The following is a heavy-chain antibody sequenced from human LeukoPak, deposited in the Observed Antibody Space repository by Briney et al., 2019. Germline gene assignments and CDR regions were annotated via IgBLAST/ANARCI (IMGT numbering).Heavy chain of an antibody. CDR2: INPNSGGT. J-gene: IGHJ4*02. Sequence: ASVKVSCKASGYTFTSYGISWVRQAPGQGLEWMGWINPNSGGTNYAQTFQGRVTMTRDTSISTAYMELSRLRSDDTAVYYCARGRIAVAGTKPGNKGYDYWGQGTLVTVSS. V-gene: IGHV1-2*02. D-gene: IGHD6-19*01. CDR3: ARGRIAVAGTKPGNKGYDY. CDR1: GYTFTSYG.